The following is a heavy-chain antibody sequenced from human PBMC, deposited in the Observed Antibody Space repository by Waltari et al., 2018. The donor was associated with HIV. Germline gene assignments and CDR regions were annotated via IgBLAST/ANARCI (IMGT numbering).Heavy chain of an antibody. Sequence: EVHLMESGGGLVKPGRSLRLSCRGSGFPFGDYGLSWFRQAPGKGLEWVGFITSEAYGGTAEYAASVTGRFTISREDSKSTAYMQMNRLESEDTGVYFCSRPSGPLHSYGMDVWGQGTTVIVS. V-gene: IGHV3-49*05. J-gene: IGHJ6*02. CDR2: ITSEAYGGTA. D-gene: IGHD1-26*01. CDR1: GFPFGDYG. CDR3: SRPSGPLHSYGMDV.